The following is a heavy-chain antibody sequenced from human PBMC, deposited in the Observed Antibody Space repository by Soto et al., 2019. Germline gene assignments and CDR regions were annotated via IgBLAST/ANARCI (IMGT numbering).Heavy chain of an antibody. CDR1: GASIRSGRYY. CDR2: IYYTGTT. D-gene: IGHD3-16*01. J-gene: IGHJ5*01. V-gene: IGHV4-30-4*01. CDR3: ATVLHDYGTNWVDS. Sequence: QVQLQESGPRLVKPSQTLSLTCSVSGASIRSGRYYWGWIRQSPGRGLEWIGYIYYTGTTHYKRAVKSRVTILLDNSKDQFSLTLNSVTAADTAIYCCATVLHDYGTNWVDSWGQGTQVTVSS.